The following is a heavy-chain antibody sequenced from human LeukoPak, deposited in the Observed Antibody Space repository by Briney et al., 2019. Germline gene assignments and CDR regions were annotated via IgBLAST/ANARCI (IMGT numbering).Heavy chain of an antibody. CDR3: ARDTGYSGYDAIPFDY. V-gene: IGHV3-30*04. J-gene: IGHJ4*02. CDR2: ISYDGSNT. D-gene: IGHD5-12*01. CDR1: GFTFSSYA. Sequence: QPGGSLRLSCAPSGFTFSSYAMHWVRQAPGKGLEWVALISYDGSNTYYADSVKGRFIISRDNSKNTLYLQMNSLRPEDTALYFCARDTGYSGYDAIPFDYWGQGTLVTVSS.